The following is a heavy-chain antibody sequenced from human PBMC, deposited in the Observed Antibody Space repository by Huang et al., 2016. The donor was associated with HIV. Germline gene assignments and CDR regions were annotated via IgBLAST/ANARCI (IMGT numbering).Heavy chain of an antibody. V-gene: IGHV1-69*13. Sequence: QVQLVQSGAEMKKSGSSVKVSCKASGGTVSSFSFTWVRQAPGHGLEWMGVIIPLQDTTDLAQKCRGRVTLTADESTKTAFMELSGLTSQDTAVYYCARGVGNSNRGFDIWGQGTLVTVS. CDR3: ARGVGNSNRGFDI. D-gene: IGHD5-18*01. CDR2: IIPLQDTT. J-gene: IGHJ4*02. CDR1: GGTVSSFS.